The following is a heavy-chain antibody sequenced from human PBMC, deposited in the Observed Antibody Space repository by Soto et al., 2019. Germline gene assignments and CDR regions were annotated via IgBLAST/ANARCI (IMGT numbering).Heavy chain of an antibody. CDR1: GGSISSGGYY. J-gene: IGHJ4*02. Sequence: SETLSLTCTVSGGSISSGGYYWSWIRQHPGKGLEWIGYIYYSGSTYYNPSLKSRVAISVDTSKNQFSLKLSSVTAADTAVYYCAYSSSSAIDYWGQGTLVTVSS. CDR3: AYSSSSAIDY. V-gene: IGHV4-31*03. D-gene: IGHD6-6*01. CDR2: IYYSGST.